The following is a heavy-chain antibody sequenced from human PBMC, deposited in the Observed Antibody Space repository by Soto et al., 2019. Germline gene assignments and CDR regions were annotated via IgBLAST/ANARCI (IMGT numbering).Heavy chain of an antibody. CDR1: GGTFGNSA. D-gene: IGHD3-10*01. CDR2: IIPSFATG. V-gene: IGHV1-69*06. Sequence: QVQLVQSGAEVKKPGSSVKISCKASGGTFGNSAISWVRQSPGQGLEWLGGIIPSFATGNSAPEFQGRLTIPADKSTTTAYTELSSLRSEDTAVYYCARSYYGSGSYWFYGMDVWGQGTTVTVSS. J-gene: IGHJ6*02. CDR3: ARSYYGSGSYWFYGMDV.